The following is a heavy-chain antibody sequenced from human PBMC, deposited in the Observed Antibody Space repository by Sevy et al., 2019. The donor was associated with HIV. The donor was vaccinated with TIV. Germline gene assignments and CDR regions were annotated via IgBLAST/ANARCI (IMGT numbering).Heavy chain of an antibody. J-gene: IGHJ6*02. V-gene: IGHV3-30*18. D-gene: IGHD3-22*01. Sequence: GSLRLSCAASGFTFSSYGMHWVRQAPGKGLEWVAVISYDGSNKYYADSVKGRFTISRDNSKNTLYLQMNSLRAEDTAVYYCAKAQKGYYYDSSGYYYYYYYGMDVWGQGTTVTVSS. CDR2: ISYDGSNK. CDR1: GFTFSSYG. CDR3: AKAQKGYYYDSSGYYYYYYYGMDV.